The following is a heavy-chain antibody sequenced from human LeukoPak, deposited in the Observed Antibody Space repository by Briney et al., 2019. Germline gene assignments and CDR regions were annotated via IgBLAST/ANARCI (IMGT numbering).Heavy chain of an antibody. J-gene: IGHJ4*02. Sequence: GGSLRLSCAASGFTFSSYAMSWVRQAPGKGLEWVSVISGSGGSTYYADSVKGRFTISRDNSKNTLYLQMNSLRAEDTAVYYCAREFPEYSSSWYGYFDYWGQGTLVTVSS. CDR2: ISGSGGST. CDR1: GFTFSSYA. CDR3: AREFPEYSSSWYGYFDY. V-gene: IGHV3-23*01. D-gene: IGHD6-13*01.